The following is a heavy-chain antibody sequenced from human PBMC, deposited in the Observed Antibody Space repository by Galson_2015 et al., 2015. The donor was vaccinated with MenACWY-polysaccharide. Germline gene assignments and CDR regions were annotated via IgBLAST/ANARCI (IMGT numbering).Heavy chain of an antibody. D-gene: IGHD6-13*01. CDR3: AREGSRIVFHAFDI. CDR2: IQNDGSIK. J-gene: IGHJ3*02. V-gene: IGHV3-33*05. Sequence: SLRLSCAASAFNFRGSGMHWVRQAPGEGLEWVALIQNDGSIKVYADSVKGRFTISRDNSRNTLFLEMNSLIAEDTAVYFCAREGSRIVFHAFDIWGQGTMVTVSS. CDR1: AFNFRGSG.